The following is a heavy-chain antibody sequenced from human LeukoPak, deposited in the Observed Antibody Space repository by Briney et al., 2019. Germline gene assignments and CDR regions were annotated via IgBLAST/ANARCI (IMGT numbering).Heavy chain of an antibody. J-gene: IGHJ3*02. CDR1: GGSISSGGYY. D-gene: IGHD2-8*01. Sequence: SETLSLTCTVSGGSISSGGYYWSWIRQHPGKGLEWIGYIYYSGSTYYNPSLKSRVTISVDTSKNQFSLKLSSVTAADPAVYYGARAVSLGAFDIWGKGKMVPV. V-gene: IGHV4-31*03. CDR2: IYYSGST. CDR3: ARAVSLGAFDI.